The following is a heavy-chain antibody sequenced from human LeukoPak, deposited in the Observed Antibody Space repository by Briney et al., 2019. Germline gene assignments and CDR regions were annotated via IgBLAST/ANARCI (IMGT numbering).Heavy chain of an antibody. J-gene: IGHJ5*02. Sequence: ASVKVSCKASGYTFTRYDINWGRQATGRWLELMGWMSPNSDNTGYAQKFQGRVTFTRDTSISTAYMELRSLSSEDTAVYYCARDYGGSSGWFDPWGQGTLVTVSS. CDR1: GYTFTRYD. CDR3: ARDYGGSSGWFDP. D-gene: IGHD4-23*01. V-gene: IGHV1-8*01. CDR2: MSPNSDNT.